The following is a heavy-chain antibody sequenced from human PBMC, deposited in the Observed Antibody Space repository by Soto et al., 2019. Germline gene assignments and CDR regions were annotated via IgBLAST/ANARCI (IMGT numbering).Heavy chain of an antibody. V-gene: IGHV3-30-3*01. D-gene: IGHD3-9*01. CDR1: GFTFSSYA. Sequence: GGSLRLSCAASGFTFSSYAMHWVRQAPGKGLEWVAVISYDGSNKYYADSVKGRFTISRDNSKNTLYLQMNSLRAEDTAVYYCARGNAFDSYYYYYGMDVWGQGTTVTVSS. CDR2: ISYDGSNK. CDR3: ARGNAFDSYYYYYGMDV. J-gene: IGHJ6*02.